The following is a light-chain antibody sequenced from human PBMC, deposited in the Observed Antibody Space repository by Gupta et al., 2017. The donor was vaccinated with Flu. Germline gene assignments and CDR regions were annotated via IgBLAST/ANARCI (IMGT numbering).Light chain of an antibody. V-gene: IGKV3-11*01. J-gene: IGKJ4*01. CDR3: QQRRNWPLT. Sequence: PATLSLSPGERATLSCGASQSISSYLAWYQQKPGQAPRLLIYDASNRAAGIPARFSGSGSGTDFTLTISSLEPEDFAVYYCQQRRNWPLTFGGGTKVEIK. CDR1: QSISSY. CDR2: DAS.